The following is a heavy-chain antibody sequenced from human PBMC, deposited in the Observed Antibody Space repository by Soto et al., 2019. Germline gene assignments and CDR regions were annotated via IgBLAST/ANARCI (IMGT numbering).Heavy chain of an antibody. Sequence: GESRKISCKGSGYSFTSYWIGWVRQMPGKGLEWMGIIYPGDSDTRYSPSFQGQVTISADKSISTAYLQWSSLKASDTAMYYCASASYCSGGSCYPSYYYYGMDVWGQGSTVPVSS. CDR2: IYPGDSDT. D-gene: IGHD2-15*01. CDR1: GYSFTSYW. CDR3: ASASYCSGGSCYPSYYYYGMDV. J-gene: IGHJ6*02. V-gene: IGHV5-51*01.